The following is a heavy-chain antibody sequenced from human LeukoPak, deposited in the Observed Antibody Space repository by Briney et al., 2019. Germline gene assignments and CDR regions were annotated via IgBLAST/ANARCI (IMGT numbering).Heavy chain of an antibody. CDR1: GFTFSSYA. D-gene: IGHD5-18*01. V-gene: IGHV3-23*01. Sequence: GGSLRLSCAASGFTFSSYAMSWVRQAPGKGLEWVSAISGSGGSTYYADSVKGRFTISRDNSKNTLYLQMNSLRAEDTAVYYCARDRGRYSYGYREGEPIDYWGQGTLVTVSS. J-gene: IGHJ4*02. CDR3: ARDRGRYSYGYREGEPIDY. CDR2: ISGSGGST.